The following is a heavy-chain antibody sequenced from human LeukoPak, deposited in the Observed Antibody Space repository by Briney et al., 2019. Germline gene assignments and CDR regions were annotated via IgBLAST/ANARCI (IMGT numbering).Heavy chain of an antibody. Sequence: PSETLSLTCTVSGVSSSSSYWSWIRQPPGKGLEWIGYIYYSGSTNYNPSLKSRVTISVDTSKNQFSLKLSSVTAADTAVYYCARGENYYDSSGYYYGMDVWGQGTTVTVSS. CDR3: ARGENYYDSSGYYYGMDV. V-gene: IGHV4-59*01. CDR2: IYYSGST. J-gene: IGHJ6*02. D-gene: IGHD3-22*01. CDR1: GVSSSSSY.